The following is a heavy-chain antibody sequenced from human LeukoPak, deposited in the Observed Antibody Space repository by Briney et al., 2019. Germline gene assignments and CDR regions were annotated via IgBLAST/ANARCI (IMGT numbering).Heavy chain of an antibody. V-gene: IGHV3-21*01. CDR1: GFTLSSYE. Sequence: GGSLRLSCTASGFTLSSYEMSWIRQAPGKGLEWVSSISTSSIYIYYADSLKGRFTISRDNAKNSLYLQMNSLGAEDTAVYYCARVRLQPRTLLDDAFDIWGQGTMVTVSS. D-gene: IGHD1-14*01. CDR3: ARVRLQPRTLLDDAFDI. CDR2: ISTSSIYI. J-gene: IGHJ3*02.